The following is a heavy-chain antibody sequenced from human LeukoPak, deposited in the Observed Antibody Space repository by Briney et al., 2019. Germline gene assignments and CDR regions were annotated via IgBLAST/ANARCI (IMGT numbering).Heavy chain of an antibody. CDR3: ARGASTHDY. CDR1: GGSFSGYY. CDR2: INHSGST. Sequence: SETLSLTCAVYGGSFSGYYWSWIRQPPGKGLEWIGEINHSGSTNYNPSLKSRVTISVDTSKNQFSLKLSSVTAADTAVYYCARGASTHDYWGQGTLVAVSS. V-gene: IGHV4-34*01. J-gene: IGHJ4*02.